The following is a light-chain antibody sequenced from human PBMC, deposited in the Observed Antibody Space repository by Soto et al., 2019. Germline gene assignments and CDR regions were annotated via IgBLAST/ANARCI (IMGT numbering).Light chain of an antibody. J-gene: IGKJ1*01. CDR2: DAS. V-gene: IGKV1-5*01. Sequence: DIQMTQSPSTLSASVGDRVTITCRASQSISSWLAWYQQKPGKAPKLLIYDASSLESGAPSRFSGSGSGTEFTLTISSLQPDDFATYYCQQYNSYAWTFGQGTKVDIK. CDR1: QSISSW. CDR3: QQYNSYAWT.